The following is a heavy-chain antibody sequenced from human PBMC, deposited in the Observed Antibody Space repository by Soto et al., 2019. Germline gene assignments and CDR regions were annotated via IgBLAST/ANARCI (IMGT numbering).Heavy chain of an antibody. J-gene: IGHJ4*02. CDR3: VKDDDDGWYGSTRQAGGDN. CDR1: GFNFRIYW. D-gene: IGHD3-10*01. CDR2: IKLDGSET. V-gene: IGHV3-7*04. Sequence: GGSLRLSCAASGFNFRIYWMSWVRQVPGKGLEWLANIKLDGSETFYVVSVRGRFTISRDNTRDSLFLQMNSLRAEDTGLYYCVKDDDDGWYGSTRQAGGDNWGQGTLVTVSS.